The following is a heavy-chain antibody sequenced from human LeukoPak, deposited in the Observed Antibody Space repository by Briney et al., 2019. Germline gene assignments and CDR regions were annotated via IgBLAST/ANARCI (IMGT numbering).Heavy chain of an antibody. D-gene: IGHD6-13*01. V-gene: IGHV5-51*01. CDR1: GYSSTSYW. Sequence: GESLKISCKGSGYSSTSYWIGWVRQMPGKGLEWMGIIYPGDSVTRYSPSFQGQVTISADKSISTAYLQWSSLKASDTALYYCARQIAAAGRIDYWGRGTLVTVSS. CDR3: ARQIAAAGRIDY. J-gene: IGHJ4*02. CDR2: IYPGDSVT.